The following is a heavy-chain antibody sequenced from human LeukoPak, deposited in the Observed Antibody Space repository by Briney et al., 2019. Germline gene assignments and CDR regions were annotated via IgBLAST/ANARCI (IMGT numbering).Heavy chain of an antibody. CDR1: GFTFDDYA. CDR3: AKVGYSSSWYPYFQH. CDR2: ISWNSGSI. Sequence: GGPLRLSCAASGFTFDDYAMHWVRQAPGKGLEWVSGISWNSGSIGYADSVKGRFTISRDNAKNSLYLQMNSLRAEDTALYYCAKVGYSSSWYPYFQHWGQGTLVTVSS. D-gene: IGHD6-13*01. V-gene: IGHV3-9*01. J-gene: IGHJ1*01.